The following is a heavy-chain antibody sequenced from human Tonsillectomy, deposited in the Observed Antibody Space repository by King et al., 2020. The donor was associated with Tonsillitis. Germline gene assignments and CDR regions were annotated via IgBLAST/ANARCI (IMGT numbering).Heavy chain of an antibody. CDR1: GFTFSSYW. D-gene: IGHD3-3*01. Sequence: VQLVESGGGLVQPRGSLRLSCAASGFTFSSYWMSWVRQAPGKGLEWVANIKQDGSEKYYVDSVKGRFTISRDNAKNSLYLQMNSLRAEDTAVYYCARTGYYDFWSGYSHYYGMDVWGQGTTVTVSS. J-gene: IGHJ6*02. V-gene: IGHV3-7*01. CDR3: ARTGYYDFWSGYSHYYGMDV. CDR2: IKQDGSEK.